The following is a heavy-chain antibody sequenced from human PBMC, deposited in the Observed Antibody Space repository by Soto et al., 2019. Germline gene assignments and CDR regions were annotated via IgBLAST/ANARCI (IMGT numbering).Heavy chain of an antibody. V-gene: IGHV1-69*02. D-gene: IGHD3-10*01. J-gene: IGHJ6*03. Sequence: QVQLVQSGAEVKKPGSSVKVSCKASGGTFSSYTIRWVRQAPGQGLEWMGRIIPILGIANYAQKFQGRVTITADKSTSTAYMELSSLRSEDTAVYYCAGRDMVRGVIVSYYMDVWGKGTTVTVSS. CDR3: AGRDMVRGVIVSYYMDV. CDR1: GGTFSSYT. CDR2: IIPILGIA.